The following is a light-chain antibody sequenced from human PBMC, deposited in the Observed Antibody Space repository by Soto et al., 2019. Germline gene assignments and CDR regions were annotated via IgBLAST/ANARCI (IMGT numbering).Light chain of an antibody. Sequence: EIVLTQSPATLSLSPGERATLSCRASQSVSGSYLAWYQQRPGQAPRLLIYGASSRATGIPARFSGSGSGTDFTLTITRLEPEDFAVYYCQQYGSSRWTFGRGTQVEIK. CDR3: QQYGSSRWT. CDR2: GAS. J-gene: IGKJ1*01. V-gene: IGKV3-20*01. CDR1: QSVSGSY.